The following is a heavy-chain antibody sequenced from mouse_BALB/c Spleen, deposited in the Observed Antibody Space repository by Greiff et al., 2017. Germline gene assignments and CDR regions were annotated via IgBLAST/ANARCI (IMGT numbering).Heavy chain of an antibody. D-gene: IGHD2-3*01. CDR3: ARGPDGYSYFDY. CDR1: GFNIKDTY. V-gene: IGHV14-3*02. Sequence: EVQLHQSGAELVKPGASVKLSCTASGFNIKDTYMHWVKQRPEQGLEWIGRIDPANGNTKYDPKFQGKATITADTSSNTAYLQLSSLTSEDTAVYYCARGPDGYSYFDYWGQGTTLTVSS. J-gene: IGHJ2*01. CDR2: IDPANGNT.